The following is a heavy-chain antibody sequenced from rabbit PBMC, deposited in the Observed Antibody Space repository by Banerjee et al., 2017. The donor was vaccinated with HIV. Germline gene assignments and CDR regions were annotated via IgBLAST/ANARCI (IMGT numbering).Heavy chain of an antibody. J-gene: IGHJ6*01. CDR1: GFSFSSSYY. CDR3: ARGGVGTTYPYGGMDL. V-gene: IGHV1S40*01. D-gene: IGHD8-1*01. CDR2: IYAGSSDTT. Sequence: QSLEESGGDLVKPGASLTLTCTASGFSFSSSYYMCWVRQAPGKGLEWIACIYAGSSDTTYYASWAKGRFTISKTSSTTVTLQMTSLTAADTATYFCARGGVGTTYPYGGMDLWGPGTLVTVS.